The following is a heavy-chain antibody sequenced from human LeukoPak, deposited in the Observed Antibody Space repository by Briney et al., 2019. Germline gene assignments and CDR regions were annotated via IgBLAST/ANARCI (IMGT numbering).Heavy chain of an antibody. Sequence: GGSLSLSCAASGLTFSNYAMSWFRQAPGKGLGWVSGITSGFTPHYADSVKGRFTISRDNSKNTFHLQMNSLRAEDTAVYYCAKDYSDSRVGDVFLEYWGQGTLVTVSS. CDR3: AKDYSDSRVGDVFLEY. CDR2: ITSGFTP. D-gene: IGHD1-26*01. CDR1: GLTFSNYA. V-gene: IGHV3-23*01. J-gene: IGHJ4*02.